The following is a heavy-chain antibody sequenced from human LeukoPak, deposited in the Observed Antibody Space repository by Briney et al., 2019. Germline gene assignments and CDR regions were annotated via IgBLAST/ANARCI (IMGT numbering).Heavy chain of an antibody. Sequence: GGSLRLSCAASGFTFSTYGMHWVRQAPGKGLEWVTVIWYDGSNKYYADSVKGRFTISRDNSKNTLYLQMNSLRAEDTAVYYCAKDPPCSGGRCHSFPGYWGQGTLVTVSS. CDR2: IWYDGSNK. D-gene: IGHD2-15*01. J-gene: IGHJ4*02. V-gene: IGHV3-33*06. CDR1: GFTFSTYG. CDR3: AKDPPCSGGRCHSFPGY.